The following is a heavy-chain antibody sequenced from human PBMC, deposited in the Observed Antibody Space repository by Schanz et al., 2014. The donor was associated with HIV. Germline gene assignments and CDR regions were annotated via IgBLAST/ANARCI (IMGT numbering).Heavy chain of an antibody. D-gene: IGHD3-10*01. V-gene: IGHV4-31*03. CDR2: IYYSGST. J-gene: IGHJ4*02. CDR1: GGSISSGGYY. CDR3: ARDVPSGGFDY. Sequence: QVQLQESGPGLVKPSQTLSLTCTVSGGSISSGGYYWSWIRQHPGKGLEWIGYIYYSGSTYYNPSHKSRVSISVDTTKNRFSLKLSSVTAADTAVYYCARDVPSGGFDYWGQGTLVTVSS.